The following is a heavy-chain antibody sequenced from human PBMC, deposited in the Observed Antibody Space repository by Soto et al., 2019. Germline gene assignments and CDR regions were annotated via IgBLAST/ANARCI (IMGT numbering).Heavy chain of an antibody. CDR3: AREGTAAPRGNYYYYYGMDV. J-gene: IGHJ6*02. Sequence: PSETLSLTCTVSGGSISSYYWSWIRQPAGKGLEWIGRIYTSGSTNYNPSLKSRVTMSVDTSKNQFSLKLSSVTAADTAVYYCAREGTAAPRGNYYYYYGMDVWGQGTTVTVSS. CDR1: GGSISSYY. CDR2: IYTSGST. D-gene: IGHD2-2*01. V-gene: IGHV4-4*07.